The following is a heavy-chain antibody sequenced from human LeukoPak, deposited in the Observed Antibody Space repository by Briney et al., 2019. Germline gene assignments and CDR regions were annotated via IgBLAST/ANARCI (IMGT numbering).Heavy chain of an antibody. Sequence: SETLSLTCTVSGGSISSYYWSWIRQPPGKGLEWIGYIYYSGSTNYNPSLKSRVTISVDTSKNQFSLKLSSVTAADTDVYYCARLGYSYGVYYFDYWGQGTLVTVSS. V-gene: IGHV4-59*01. CDR2: IYYSGST. CDR1: GGSISSYY. J-gene: IGHJ4*02. CDR3: ARLGYSYGVYYFDY. D-gene: IGHD5-18*01.